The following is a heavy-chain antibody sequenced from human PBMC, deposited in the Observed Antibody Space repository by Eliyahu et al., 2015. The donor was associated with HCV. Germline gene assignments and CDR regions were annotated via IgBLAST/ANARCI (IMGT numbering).Heavy chain of an antibody. CDR3: ARKSIAAVYYYGMDV. CDR1: GFTXSSYX. V-gene: IGHV3-7*05. D-gene: IGHD6-13*01. J-gene: IGHJ6*02. Sequence: EVQLVESGGGLVQPGGSLRLSCAASGFTXSSYXMSWVRQAXGKGLEWVAXIKQDGSEKYYVDSVKGRFTISRDNAKNSLYLQMNSLRAEDTAVYYCARKSIAAVYYYGMDVWGQGTTVTVSS. CDR2: IKQDGSEK.